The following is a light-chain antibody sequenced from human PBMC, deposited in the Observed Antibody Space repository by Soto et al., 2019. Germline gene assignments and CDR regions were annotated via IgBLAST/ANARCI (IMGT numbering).Light chain of an antibody. CDR1: QSVRSY. Sequence: EIVLTQSPATLSLSPGERATLSCRASQSVRSYVAWYQQKPGQAPRLLIYDASNRATGIPARFSGSGSGTDFTLTISSLEPEDFATYYCQQSYNTPRTFGQGTKVEIK. CDR3: QQSYNTPRT. V-gene: IGKV3-11*01. J-gene: IGKJ1*01. CDR2: DAS.